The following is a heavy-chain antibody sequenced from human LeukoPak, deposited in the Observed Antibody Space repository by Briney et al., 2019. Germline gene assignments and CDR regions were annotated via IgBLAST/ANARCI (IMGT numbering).Heavy chain of an antibody. J-gene: IGHJ4*02. CDR2: IKQDGSEK. CDR1: GFTFSNYW. V-gene: IGHV3-7*01. D-gene: IGHD5-18*01. CDR3: AREPRVIGTTMVKATVDY. Sequence: GRSLRLSCAASGFTFSNYWMSWVRQAPGKGLEWVASIKQDGSEKYCVDSVKGRFTISRDNAKTSLYLQMNSLRAEDTAVYYCAREPRVIGTTMVKATVDYWGQGTLVTVSS.